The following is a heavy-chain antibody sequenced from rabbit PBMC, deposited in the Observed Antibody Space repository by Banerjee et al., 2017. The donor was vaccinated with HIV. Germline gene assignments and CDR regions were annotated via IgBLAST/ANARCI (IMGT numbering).Heavy chain of an antibody. CDR3: AREGDMYSSGWGGYFNL. V-gene: IGHV1S40*01. D-gene: IGHD4-1*01. J-gene: IGHJ4*01. Sequence: QSLEESGGDLVKPGASLTLTCTASGFSLSSSYYMSWVRQAPGKGLEWIACIYVGSSGSTFYASWAKGRFTVSKTSSTTVTLQMTSLTAADTATYFCAREGDMYSSGWGGYFNL. CDR1: GFSLSSSYY. CDR2: IYVGSSGST.